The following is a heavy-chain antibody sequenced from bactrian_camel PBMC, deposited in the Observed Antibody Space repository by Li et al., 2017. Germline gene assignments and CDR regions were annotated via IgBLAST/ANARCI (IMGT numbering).Heavy chain of an antibody. CDR2: IEDDGTT. Sequence: QLVESGGGLVQPGGSLRLSCAASGFPFSKYDMSWIRQAPGKRLEWVSAIEDDGTTYHAAPVKGRFTTSRDNAENIMYLQLTDLKLQDTATYYCRPEGQGTQVTV. J-gene: IGHJ4*01. D-gene: IGHD3*01. V-gene: IGHV3S10*01. CDR1: GFPFSKYD.